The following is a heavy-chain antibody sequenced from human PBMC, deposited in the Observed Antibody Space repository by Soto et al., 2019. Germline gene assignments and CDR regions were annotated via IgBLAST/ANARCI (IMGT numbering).Heavy chain of an antibody. V-gene: IGHV4-39*01. J-gene: IGHJ4*02. CDR2: IYYSGST. Sequence: LSETLSLTCTVSGGSISSSSYYWGWIRQPPGKGLEWIGSIYYSGSTYYNPSLKSRVTISVDTSKNQFSLKLSSVTAADTAVYYCARPKYRVAAVDYWGQGTLVTVSS. CDR1: GGSISSSSYY. CDR3: ARPKYRVAAVDY. D-gene: IGHD2-15*01.